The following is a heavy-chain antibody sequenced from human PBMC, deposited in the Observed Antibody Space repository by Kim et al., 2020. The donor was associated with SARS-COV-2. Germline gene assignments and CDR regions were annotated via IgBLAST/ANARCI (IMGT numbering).Heavy chain of an antibody. CDR1: GGTFSSYA. CDR2: IIPIFGTA. CDR3: ARDPNIPGPAAGTRYYYYGMDV. V-gene: IGHV1-69*13. J-gene: IGHJ6*02. Sequence: SVKVSCKASGGTFSSYAISWVRQAPGQGLEWMGGIIPIFGTANYAQKFQGRVTITADESTSTAYMELSSLRSEDTAVYYCARDPNIPGPAAGTRYYYYGMDVWGQGTTVTVSS. D-gene: IGHD6-13*01.